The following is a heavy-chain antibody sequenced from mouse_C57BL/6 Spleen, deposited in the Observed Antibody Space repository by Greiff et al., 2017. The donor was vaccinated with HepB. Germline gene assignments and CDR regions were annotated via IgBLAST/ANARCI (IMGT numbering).Heavy chain of an antibody. V-gene: IGHV14-4*01. CDR2: IDPENGDT. D-gene: IGHD1-1*01. CDR3: TLYYYGSSYEAY. J-gene: IGHJ3*01. Sequence: EVKLVESGAELVRPGASVKLSCTASGFNIKDDYMHWVKQRPEQGLEWIGWIDPENGDTEYASKFQGKATITADTSSNTAYLQLSSLTSEDTAVYYCTLYYYGSSYEAYWGQGTLVTVSA. CDR1: GFNIKDDY.